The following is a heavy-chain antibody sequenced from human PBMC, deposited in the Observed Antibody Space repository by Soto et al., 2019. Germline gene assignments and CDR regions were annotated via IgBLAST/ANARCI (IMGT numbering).Heavy chain of an antibody. Sequence: SVKVSCKASGYTFTSYTISWVRQAPGQGLEWMGRIIPILGIANYAQKFQGRVTITADKSTSTAYMELSSLRSEDTALYYCARGRATGLTAIYYGMDVWGQGTTVTVSS. CDR3: ARGRATGLTAIYYGMDV. J-gene: IGHJ6*02. CDR1: GYTFTSYT. V-gene: IGHV1-69*02. CDR2: IIPILGIA. D-gene: IGHD2-21*02.